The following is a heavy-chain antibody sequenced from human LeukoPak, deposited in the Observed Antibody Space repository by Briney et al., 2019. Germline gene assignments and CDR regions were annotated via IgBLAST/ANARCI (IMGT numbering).Heavy chain of an antibody. Sequence: SQTLSLTCAISGDSVSSNSAAWNWIRQSPSRGLEWLGRTYYRSKWYNNYAPSVKSRMTINPDTSKNQFSLQLNSVTPEDTAVYYCAGDATGDLRFDPWGQGTLVTVSP. CDR1: GDSVSSNSAA. J-gene: IGHJ5*02. D-gene: IGHD1-1*01. CDR2: TYYRSKWYN. CDR3: AGDATGDLRFDP. V-gene: IGHV6-1*01.